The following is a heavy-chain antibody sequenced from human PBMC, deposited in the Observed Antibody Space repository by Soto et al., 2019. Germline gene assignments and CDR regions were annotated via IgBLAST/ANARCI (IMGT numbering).Heavy chain of an antibody. CDR3: ARRRIVASWTIAVAGIYYFDY. Sequence: SETLSLTCAVYGGSFSGYYWSWIRQPPGKGLEWIGEINHSGSTNYNPSLKNRVTISVDTSKNQFSLKLSSVTAADTAVYYCARRRIVASWTIAVAGIYYFDYWGQGTLVTVSS. J-gene: IGHJ4*02. D-gene: IGHD6-19*01. CDR1: GGSFSGYY. CDR2: INHSGST. V-gene: IGHV4-34*01.